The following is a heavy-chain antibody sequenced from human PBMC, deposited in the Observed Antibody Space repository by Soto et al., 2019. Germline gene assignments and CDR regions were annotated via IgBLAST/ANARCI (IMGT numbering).Heavy chain of an antibody. D-gene: IGHD6-13*01. Sequence: PGGSLRLSCAASGFTFSSYAMSWVRQAPGKGPEWVSAISGSGGSTYYADSVKGRFTISSDNSKNTLYLQMNSLRAEDTAVYFCVTVVAAAGRLNWFDPSGQGTLVPVSS. CDR1: GFTFSSYA. V-gene: IGHV3-23*01. CDR3: VTVVAAAGRLNWFDP. CDR2: ISGSGGST. J-gene: IGHJ5*02.